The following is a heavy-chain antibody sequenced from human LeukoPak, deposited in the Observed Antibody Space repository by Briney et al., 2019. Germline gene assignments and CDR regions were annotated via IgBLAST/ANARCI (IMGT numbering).Heavy chain of an antibody. CDR2: IYYSGST. CDR1: GGSISSYY. CDR3: ARDFNGYYMDV. Sequence: PSETLSLTCTVSGGSISSYYWSWIRQSPGKGLEWIGYIYYSGSTNYNPSLKSRVTISVDTSKNQFSLKLSSVTAADTAVYYCARDFNGYYMDVWGKGTTVTISS. J-gene: IGHJ6*03. V-gene: IGHV4-59*01.